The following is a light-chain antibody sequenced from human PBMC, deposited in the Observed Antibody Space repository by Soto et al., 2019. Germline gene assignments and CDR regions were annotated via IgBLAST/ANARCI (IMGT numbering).Light chain of an antibody. CDR2: DAS. CDR3: QQYDSSSPT. J-gene: IGKJ2*01. Sequence: DIQMTQSPSTLSASVGDGVTITCRASQNISVWLAWYQQRPGKAPKVLIYDASNLETGVSSRFSGSGSGTEVALTIRSLQPDDFATYYCQQYDSSSPTFGQGTKLEIK. CDR1: QNISVW. V-gene: IGKV1-5*01.